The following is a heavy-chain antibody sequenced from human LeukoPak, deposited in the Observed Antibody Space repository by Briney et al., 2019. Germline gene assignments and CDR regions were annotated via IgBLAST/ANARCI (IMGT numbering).Heavy chain of an antibody. V-gene: IGHV3-30*18. J-gene: IGHJ4*02. Sequence: GRSLRLSCAASGFTFNNYGMHWVRQAPGKGLEWVAVISSDGTKKYYGDSVKGRFTISRDNSKNTLYLQINSLRPEDTAVYYCAKDQSQWGQGTLVIVSS. CDR2: ISSDGTKK. CDR1: GFTFNNYG. CDR3: AKDQSQ.